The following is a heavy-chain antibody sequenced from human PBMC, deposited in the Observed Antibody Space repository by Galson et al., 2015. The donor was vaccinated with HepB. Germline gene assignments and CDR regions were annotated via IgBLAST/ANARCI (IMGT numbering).Heavy chain of an antibody. CDR2: IRWNSGSI. Sequence: SLRLSCAASGFTFDDYAMHWVRQAPGKGLEWVGGIRWNSGSIGYADSVKGRLTIPRDNAKNSRYLQMNSLRAEDTALYYCAKDLSVISSQHGIDVWGQVTPVTVPS. V-gene: IGHV3-9*01. J-gene: IGHJ6*02. CDR3: AKDLSVISSQHGIDV. D-gene: IGHD3-22*01. CDR1: GFTFDDYA.